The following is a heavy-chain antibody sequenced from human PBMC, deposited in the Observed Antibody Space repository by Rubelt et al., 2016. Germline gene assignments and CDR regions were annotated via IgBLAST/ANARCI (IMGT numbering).Heavy chain of an antibody. CDR1: DGSFSGYY. CDR3: ARGVAAAGSSYYYGMDV. D-gene: IGHD6-13*01. Sequence: QVQLHQWGAGLLKPSETLSLTCAVYDGSFSGYYWSWIRQPPGKGLEWIGEINHSGSTNYNPSLKSRVTISVDTSKNQFSRKLISVTAADTAVYYCARGVAAAGSSYYYGMDVRRQGTKVTGSS. V-gene: IGHV4-34*01. J-gene: IGHJ6*02. CDR2: INHSGST.